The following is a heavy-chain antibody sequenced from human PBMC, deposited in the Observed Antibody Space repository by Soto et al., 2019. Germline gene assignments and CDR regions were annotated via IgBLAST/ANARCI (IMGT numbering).Heavy chain of an antibody. CDR3: ARTQPQRYCSGGSCRPAYRLDF. V-gene: IGHV4-39*01. D-gene: IGHD2-15*01. CDR1: GGSLSSDGSY. CDR2: VYYTGGT. Sequence: SETLSLTCTVSGGSLSSDGSYWGWVRQTPGKGLDWIGIVYYTGGTYYNPSLSSRITISVDTSKNQFSLNVRSVTAADTARYYCARTQPQRYCSGGSCRPAYRLDFWGQGTTVTVS. J-gene: IGHJ6*01.